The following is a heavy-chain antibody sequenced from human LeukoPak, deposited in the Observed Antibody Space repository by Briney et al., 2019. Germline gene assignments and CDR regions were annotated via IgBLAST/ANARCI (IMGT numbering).Heavy chain of an antibody. Sequence: ASVKVSCKASGYTFTSYGISWVRQAPGQGLEWTGWISAYNGNTNYAQKLQGRVTMTTDTSTSTAYMELRSLRSDDTAVYYCARPLGPYYYDSSGYYYYWGQGTLVTVSS. CDR3: ARPLGPYYYDSSGYYYY. J-gene: IGHJ4*02. V-gene: IGHV1-18*01. CDR2: ISAYNGNT. D-gene: IGHD3-22*01. CDR1: GYTFTSYG.